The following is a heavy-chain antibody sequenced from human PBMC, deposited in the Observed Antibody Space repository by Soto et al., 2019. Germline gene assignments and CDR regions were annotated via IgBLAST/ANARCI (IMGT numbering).Heavy chain of an antibody. J-gene: IGHJ6*02. Sequence: ASVEVSCKASVYTFTSYYMHWVRQAPGQGLEWMGIINPSGGNTNYAQKLQGRVTMTTDTSTSTAYMELRSLGSDDTAVYYCARVETAFTIFGVVTEYYGMDVWGQGTTVTVSS. CDR2: INPSGGNT. CDR3: ARVETAFTIFGVVTEYYGMDV. V-gene: IGHV1-46*01. D-gene: IGHD3-3*01. CDR1: VYTFTSYY.